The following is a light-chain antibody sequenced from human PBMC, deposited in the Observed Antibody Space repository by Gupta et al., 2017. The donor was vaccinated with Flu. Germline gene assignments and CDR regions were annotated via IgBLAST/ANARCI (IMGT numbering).Light chain of an antibody. CDR2: DNS. J-gene: IGLJ2*01. CDR3: ASWDTSLSAVV. V-gene: IGLV1-51*01. CDR1: SSNIGNNY. Sequence: KVTLPCSGSSSNIGNNYISWYQQLPGTAPKLLLYDNSKRPSGIPDRFSGSKSGTSATLGITGLQTGDEADYYCASWDTSLSAVVFGGGTKLTV.